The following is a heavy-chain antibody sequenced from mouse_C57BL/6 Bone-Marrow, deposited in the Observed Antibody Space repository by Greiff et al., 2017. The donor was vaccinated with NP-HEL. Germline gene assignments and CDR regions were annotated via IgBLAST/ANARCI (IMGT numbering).Heavy chain of an antibody. V-gene: IGHV2-5*01. CDR3: AKNDPFYYSNSLAY. D-gene: IGHD2-5*01. J-gene: IGHJ3*01. CDR1: GFSLTSYG. CDR2: IWRGGST. Sequence: QVQLKESGPGLVQPSQSLSITCTVSGFSLTSYGVHWVRQSPGKGLQWLGVIWRGGSTDYNAAFMSRLSITKDNSKSQVFFKMNSLQADDTAIYYCAKNDPFYYSNSLAYWGQGTLVTVSA.